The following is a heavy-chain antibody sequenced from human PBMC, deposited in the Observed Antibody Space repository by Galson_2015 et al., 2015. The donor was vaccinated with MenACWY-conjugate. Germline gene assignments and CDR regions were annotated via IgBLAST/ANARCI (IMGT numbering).Heavy chain of an antibody. Sequence: SLRLSCAASGFIFSSYSMNWVRQAPGKGLEWDSSIDSSGSDIYYGDSVKGRFTIPRDNAKNSVFLQMNSLRAEDTAVYYCARGGFTNGDAFDTWRQGTMVTVSS. CDR1: GFIFSSYS. D-gene: IGHD2-8*01. CDR2: IDSSGSDI. CDR3: ARGGFTNGDAFDT. V-gene: IGHV3-21*01. J-gene: IGHJ3*02.